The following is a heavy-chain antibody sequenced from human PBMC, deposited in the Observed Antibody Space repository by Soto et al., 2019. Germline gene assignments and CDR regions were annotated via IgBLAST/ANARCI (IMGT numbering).Heavy chain of an antibody. CDR2: IWYDGSNK. Sequence: VQLVESGGGLVQPGGSLRLSCSASGFSFSSYGMHWVRQAPGKGLEWVAVIWYDGSNKYYADSVKGRFTISRDNSKNTLYLQMNSLRAEDTAVYYCARDYYGSGSPPGNIWGQGTMVTVSS. D-gene: IGHD3-10*01. V-gene: IGHV3-33*08. J-gene: IGHJ3*02. CDR3: ARDYYGSGSPPGNI. CDR1: GFSFSSYG.